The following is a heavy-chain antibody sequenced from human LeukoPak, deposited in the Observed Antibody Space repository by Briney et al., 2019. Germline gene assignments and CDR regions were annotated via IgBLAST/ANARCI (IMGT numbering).Heavy chain of an antibody. CDR1: GFTFSTYA. Sequence: GGSLRLSCAASGFTFSTYAMSWVRQAPGEGLEWVSDISGSGGSTYYADSVKGRYTISRDNSKNTLYLHMSSLRAEDTAVYYCAKDRFVGRWQENDYWGLGTLVTVS. D-gene: IGHD3-10*01. V-gene: IGHV3-23*01. CDR2: ISGSGGST. CDR3: AKDRFVGRWQENDY. J-gene: IGHJ4*02.